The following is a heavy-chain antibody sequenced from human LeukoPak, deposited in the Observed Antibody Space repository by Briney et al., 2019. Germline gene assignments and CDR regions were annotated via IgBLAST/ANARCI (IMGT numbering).Heavy chain of an antibody. CDR1: GYTFTSYY. J-gene: IGHJ4*02. Sequence: GASVKVSCKASGYTFTSYYMHWVRQAPGQGLEWMGIINPSGGSTSYAQKFQGRVTMTRDMSTSTVYMELSSLRSEDTAVYYCARAIQLWPIDYWGQGTLVTVSS. V-gene: IGHV1-46*01. D-gene: IGHD5-18*01. CDR2: INPSGGST. CDR3: ARAIQLWPIDY.